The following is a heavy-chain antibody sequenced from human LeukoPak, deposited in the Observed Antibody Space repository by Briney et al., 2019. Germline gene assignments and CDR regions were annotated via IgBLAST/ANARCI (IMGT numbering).Heavy chain of an antibody. CDR2: INPNSGGT. J-gene: IGHJ4*02. Sequence: ASVKVSCKASGYTFTAYYIHWVRQAPGQGLEWMGWINPNSGGTNYAQKFQGRVTMTRDTSSSTAYMELSRPRSDDTAVYYCARDHSYYDSGSYSNVDYWGQGTLVTVSS. CDR3: ARDHSYYDSGSYSNVDY. V-gene: IGHV1-2*02. CDR1: GYTFTAYY. D-gene: IGHD3-10*01.